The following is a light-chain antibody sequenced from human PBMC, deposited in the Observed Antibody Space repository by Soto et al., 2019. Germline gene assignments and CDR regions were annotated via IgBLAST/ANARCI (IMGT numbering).Light chain of an antibody. Sequence: QSVLTQPPSVSGAPRQRVTMSCSGSTPNIGNNAVSWYQQVPGKAPKLLINHDELLPSGVSDRFSGSKSGTSASLAISGLRSDDEADYYCATWDDSLNAAVFGGGNQLNDL. CDR3: ATWDDSLNAAV. J-gene: IGLJ7*01. CDR2: HDE. CDR1: TPNIGNNA. V-gene: IGLV1-36*01.